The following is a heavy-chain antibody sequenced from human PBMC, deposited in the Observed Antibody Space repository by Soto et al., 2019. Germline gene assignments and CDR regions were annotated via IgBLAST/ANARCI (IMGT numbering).Heavy chain of an antibody. CDR1: GGTFSSYA. Sequence: QVQLVQSGAEVKKPGSSVKVSCKASGGTFSSYAISWVRQAPGQGLEWMGGIIPIFGTANYAQKFQGRVTITADESTSKAYMELSSLRSEDTAVYYCARNGGDEDTAMVIFDYWGQGTLVTVSS. V-gene: IGHV1-69*01. CDR3: ARNGGDEDTAMVIFDY. CDR2: IIPIFGTA. D-gene: IGHD5-18*01. J-gene: IGHJ4*02.